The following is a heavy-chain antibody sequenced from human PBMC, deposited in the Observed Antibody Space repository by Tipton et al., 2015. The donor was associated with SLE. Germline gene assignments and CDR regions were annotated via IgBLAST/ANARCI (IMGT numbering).Heavy chain of an antibody. CDR3: AKGNRIAASGTRFFDL. V-gene: IGHV3-23*01. Sequence: GSLRLSCTASGFTFSNYAMSWVRQAPGKGLEWVSAVSGSGDGTYDADSVKGRFTISRDNSHNTLYLQMDSLRADDTAVYYCAKGNRIAASGTRFFDLWGRGTLVTVSS. CDR1: GFTFSNYA. CDR2: VSGSGDGT. J-gene: IGHJ2*01. D-gene: IGHD6-13*01.